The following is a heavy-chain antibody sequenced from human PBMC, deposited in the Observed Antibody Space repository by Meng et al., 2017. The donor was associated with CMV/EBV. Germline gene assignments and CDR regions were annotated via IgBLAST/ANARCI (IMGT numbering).Heavy chain of an antibody. CDR3: ARTPRVPITSIMGATLYYYYGMDV. CDR1: GYSFTSYW. J-gene: IGHJ6*02. V-gene: IGHV5-51*01. CDR2: IYPGDSDT. D-gene: IGHD1-26*01. Sequence: GGSLRLSCKGSGYSFTSYWIGWVRQMPGKGLEWMGIIYPGDSDTRYSPSFQGQVTISADKSISTAYLQWSSLKASDTAMYYCARTPRVPITSIMGATLYYYYGMDVWGQGTTVTVSS.